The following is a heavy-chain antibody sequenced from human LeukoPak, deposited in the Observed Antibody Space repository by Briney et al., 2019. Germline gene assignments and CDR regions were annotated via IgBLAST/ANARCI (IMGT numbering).Heavy chain of an antibody. Sequence: SETLSLTCSVSGGSISSGNYYWSWIRQPAGKGMEWIGRIYTSGNINYNPSLKSRVTISVDTSKNQFSLKLSSVTAADTAVYYCARVLVGAKDPKANYFDYWGQGTLVTVSS. D-gene: IGHD1-26*01. CDR2: IYTSGNI. V-gene: IGHV4-61*02. J-gene: IGHJ4*02. CDR3: ARVLVGAKDPKANYFDY. CDR1: GGSISSGNYY.